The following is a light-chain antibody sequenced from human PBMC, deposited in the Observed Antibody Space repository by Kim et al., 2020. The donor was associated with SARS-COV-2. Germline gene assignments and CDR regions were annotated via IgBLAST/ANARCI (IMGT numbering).Light chain of an antibody. V-gene: IGLV1-47*01. CDR3: AAWDDSLSAWV. Sequence: QSVLTQPPSASGTPGQRVTLSCSGSNSNLGNNYVYWHQQFPGMAPKVIIFRDDERPSGVPGRFSASKSGTSASLAISGVRSEDEAHYYCAAWDDSLSAWVFGGGTQLTV. CDR1: NSNLGNNY. CDR2: RDD. J-gene: IGLJ3*02.